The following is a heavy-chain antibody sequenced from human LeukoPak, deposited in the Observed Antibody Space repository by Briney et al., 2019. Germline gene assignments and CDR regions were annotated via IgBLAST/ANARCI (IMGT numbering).Heavy chain of an antibody. D-gene: IGHD3/OR15-3a*01. CDR1: GFTFCSYA. CDR2: ISYDGSNK. CDR3: ARRTWRQSFDY. Sequence: GGSLRLSCVASGFTFCSYATHWVRQAPGKGLEWVAVISYDGSNKYYADSVKGRFTISRDNSKNTLYLQMNSLRAEDTAVYYCARRTWRQSFDYWGQGTLVTVSS. V-gene: IGHV3-30*04. J-gene: IGHJ4*02.